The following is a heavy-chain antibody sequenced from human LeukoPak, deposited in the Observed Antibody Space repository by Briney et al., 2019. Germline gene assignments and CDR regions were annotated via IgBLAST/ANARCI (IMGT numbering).Heavy chain of an antibody. Sequence: GGSLRLSCEASGFXFSSYGMHWVRQAPGKGLEWVAVIWYDGSNKFYADSVKGRFTISRDNSKNTLYLQMNSLRAEDTAVYYCARDRAAADLDYWGQGTLVTVSS. V-gene: IGHV3-33*01. CDR3: ARDRAAADLDY. CDR2: IWYDGSNK. D-gene: IGHD6-13*01. J-gene: IGHJ4*02. CDR1: GFXFSSYG.